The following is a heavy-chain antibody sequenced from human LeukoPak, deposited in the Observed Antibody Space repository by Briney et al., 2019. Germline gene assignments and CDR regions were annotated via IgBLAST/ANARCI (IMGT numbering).Heavy chain of an antibody. J-gene: IGHJ4*02. CDR2: INTNSGNP. CDR3: GRDPKLGIRGYTYGYIDY. Sequence: ASVKVSCKASGYTFTGYYMHWVRQAPGQGLEWMGWINTNSGNPTYAQGFTGRYVFSLDTSVSTAYLQISGLKADDTAVYYCGRDPKLGIRGYTYGYIDYWGQGTLVTVSS. V-gene: IGHV7-4-1*02. D-gene: IGHD5-18*01. CDR1: GYTFTGYY.